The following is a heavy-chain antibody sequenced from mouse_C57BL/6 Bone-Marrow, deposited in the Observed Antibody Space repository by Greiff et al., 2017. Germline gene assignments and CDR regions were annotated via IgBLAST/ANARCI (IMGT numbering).Heavy chain of an antibody. D-gene: IGHD3-2*02. CDR3: AREDSSGYYFDY. V-gene: IGHV1-69*01. Sequence: QVQLQQPGAELVMPGASVKLSCKASGYTFTSYWMHWVKQRPGQGLEWIGEIDPSDSYTNYNQKFKGKSTLTVDKSSSTASMQLSSLTSEDSAVYYCAREDSSGYYFDYWGQGTTLTVSS. CDR1: GYTFTSYW. J-gene: IGHJ2*01. CDR2: IDPSDSYT.